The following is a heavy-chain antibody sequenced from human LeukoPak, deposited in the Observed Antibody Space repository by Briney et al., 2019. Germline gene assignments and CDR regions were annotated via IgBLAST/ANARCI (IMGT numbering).Heavy chain of an antibody. CDR2: IWYDGSNK. V-gene: IGHV3-33*01. CDR3: ARGGHGDYFDY. CDR1: GFTFSSYG. Sequence: GGSLRLSCAASGFTFSSYGMHWVRQAPGKGPEWVAVIWYDGSNKYYADSVKGRFTISRDNSKNTLYLQMNSLRAEDTAVYYCARGGHGDYFDYWGQGTLVTVSS. D-gene: IGHD4-17*01. J-gene: IGHJ4*02.